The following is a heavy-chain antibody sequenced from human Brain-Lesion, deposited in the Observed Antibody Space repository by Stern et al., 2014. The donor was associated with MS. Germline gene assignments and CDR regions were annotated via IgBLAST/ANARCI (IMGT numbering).Heavy chain of an antibody. CDR2: INPNTGGT. V-gene: IGHV1-2*02. Sequence: VQLVQSGAEVKKPGASVKVSCKTSGYIFTGYYIHWVRQAPGQGLEWMAWINPNTGGTKYAQKFQGRVTMSRDTSISTAYVELSSLTSDDKAVYYCARDQRGITIFGVVTDYYYLGMDVWGQGTTVTVSS. CDR1: GYIFTGYY. CDR3: ARDQRGITIFGVVTDYYYLGMDV. D-gene: IGHD3-3*01. J-gene: IGHJ6*02.